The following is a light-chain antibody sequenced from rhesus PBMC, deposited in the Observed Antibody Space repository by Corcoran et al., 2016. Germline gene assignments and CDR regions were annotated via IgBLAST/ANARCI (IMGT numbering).Light chain of an antibody. CDR1: SSDIGGYNY. CDR3: SSYAGSNTFI. J-gene: IGLJ1*01. CDR2: EVS. Sequence: QAALTQPRSVSGSPGQSVTISCTGTSSDIGGYNYDSWYQQHPGTAPKLMIYEVSKRPSGVSDRFSGSKSGNTASLTISGLQAEDEADYYCSSYAGSNTFIFGAGTRLTVL. V-gene: IGLV2-32*02.